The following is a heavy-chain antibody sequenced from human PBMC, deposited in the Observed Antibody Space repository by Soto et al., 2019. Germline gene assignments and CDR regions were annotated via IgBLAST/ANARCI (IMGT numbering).Heavy chain of an antibody. Sequence: GGSLRLSCAASGFTFSSYSMNWVRQAPGKGLEWVSSISSSSSYIYYADSVKGRFTISRDNAKNSLYLQMNSLRAEDTAVYYCARGRYYYGSGSYYLNWFDPWGQGTLVTVSS. D-gene: IGHD3-10*01. CDR1: GFTFSSYS. V-gene: IGHV3-21*01. CDR3: ARGRYYYGSGSYYLNWFDP. J-gene: IGHJ5*02. CDR2: ISSSSSYI.